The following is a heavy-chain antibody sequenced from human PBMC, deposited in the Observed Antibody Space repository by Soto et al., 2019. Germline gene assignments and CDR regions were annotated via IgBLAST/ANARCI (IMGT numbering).Heavy chain of an antibody. Sequence: EVQLLESGGGLVQPGGSLRLSCAASGFTFSSYAMSWVRQAPGKGLEWVSAISGSGGSTYYADSVKGRFTISRDNSKNTLYLQMNSLRAEDTAVYYRAKEAGSYDYVWGSYRQYYFDYWGQGTLVTVSS. V-gene: IGHV3-23*01. CDR3: AKEAGSYDYVWGSYRQYYFDY. CDR1: GFTFSSYA. J-gene: IGHJ4*02. CDR2: ISGSGGST. D-gene: IGHD3-16*02.